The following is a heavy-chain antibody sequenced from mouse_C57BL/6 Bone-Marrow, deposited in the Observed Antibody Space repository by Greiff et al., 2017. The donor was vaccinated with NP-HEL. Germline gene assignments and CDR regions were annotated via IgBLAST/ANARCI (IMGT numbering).Heavy chain of an antibody. J-gene: IGHJ1*03. V-gene: IGHV5-12*01. CDR3: ARRDYYGSSYVGWYFDV. CDR2: ISNGGGST. Sequence: DVKLVESGGGLVQPGGSLKLSCAASGFTFSDYYMYWVRQTPEKRLEWVAYISNGGGSTYYPDTVKGRFTISRDNAKNTLYLQMSRLKSEDTAMYYCARRDYYGSSYVGWYFDVWGTGTTVTVSS. D-gene: IGHD1-1*01. CDR1: GFTFSDYY.